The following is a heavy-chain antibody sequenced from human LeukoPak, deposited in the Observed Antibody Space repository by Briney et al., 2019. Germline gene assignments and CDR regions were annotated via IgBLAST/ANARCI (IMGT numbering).Heavy chain of an antibody. CDR3: ARESASYSYWSSPGPKYINDYYLDV. CDR2: INHSGST. V-gene: IGHV4-34*01. D-gene: IGHD3-3*01. Sequence: SETLSLTCGVSGGSLSGYYWSWIRQPPGKGLEWIGEINHSGSTNYNPSLKSRVTISIDTNNQFSLKMTSVTAADTAVYYCARESASYSYWSSPGPKYINDYYLDVWGRGTTVIVSS. J-gene: IGHJ6*03. CDR1: GGSLSGYY.